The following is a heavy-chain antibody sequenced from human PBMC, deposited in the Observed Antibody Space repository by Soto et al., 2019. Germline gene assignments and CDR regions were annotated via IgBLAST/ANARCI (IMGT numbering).Heavy chain of an antibody. D-gene: IGHD5-12*01. CDR1: GYTLTELS. V-gene: IGHV1-24*01. J-gene: IGHJ4*02. CDR2: FDPEDGET. CDR3: ATFLLSGGYDYPYY. Sequence: ASVKVPCKVSGYTLTELSMHWVRQAPGKGLEWMGGFDPEDGETIYAQKFQGRVTMTEDTSTDTAYMELSSLRSEDTAVYYCATFLLSGGYDYPYYWGQGTLVTVS.